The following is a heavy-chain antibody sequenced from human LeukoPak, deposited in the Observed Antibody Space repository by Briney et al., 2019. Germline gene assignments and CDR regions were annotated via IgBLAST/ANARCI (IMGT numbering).Heavy chain of an antibody. CDR1: GGSISSGGYY. D-gene: IGHD3-9*01. CDR3: AREDILTGYQDY. Sequence: SETLSLTCTVSGGSISSGGYYWSWIRQHPGKGLEWIGYIYYSGSTYYNPSLKSRVTISVDTSKSQFSLKLSSVTAADTAVYYCAREDILTGYQDYWGQGTLVTVSS. CDR2: IYYSGST. J-gene: IGHJ4*02. V-gene: IGHV4-31*03.